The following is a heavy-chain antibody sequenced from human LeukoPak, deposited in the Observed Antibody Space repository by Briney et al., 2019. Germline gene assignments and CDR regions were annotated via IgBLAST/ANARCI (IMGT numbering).Heavy chain of an antibody. CDR1: GFTVSSNY. CDR2: IYTTGSI. J-gene: IGHJ6*04. CDR3: ARGPTMKMDV. Sequence: GGSLRLSCAVSGFTVSSNYMSWVRQAPGKGLEWASTIYTTGSIHYADSVKGRFTISRDNSKNTLYLQMNSLRVEDTAVYYCARGPTMKMDVWGKGTTVTVSS. V-gene: IGHV3-66*01. D-gene: IGHD3-22*01.